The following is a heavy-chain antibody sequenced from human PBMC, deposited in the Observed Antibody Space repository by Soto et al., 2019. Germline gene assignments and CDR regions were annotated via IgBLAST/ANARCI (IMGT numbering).Heavy chain of an antibody. CDR3: ARVEGGYGSSY. Sequence: ASVKVSFTASGYTFTSYYMHWVRQAPGQGLEWMGIINPSGGSTSYAQKFQGRVTMTRDTSTSTVYMELSSLRSEDTAVYYCARVEGGYGSSYWGQGTLVTVSS. D-gene: IGHD4-17*01. CDR2: INPSGGST. CDR1: GYTFTSYY. J-gene: IGHJ4*02. V-gene: IGHV1-46*03.